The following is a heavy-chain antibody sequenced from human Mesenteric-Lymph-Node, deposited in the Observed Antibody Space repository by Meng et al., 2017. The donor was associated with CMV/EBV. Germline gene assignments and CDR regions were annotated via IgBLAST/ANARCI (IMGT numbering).Heavy chain of an antibody. CDR2: ISYDGSSK. J-gene: IGHJ4*02. D-gene: IGHD1-7*01. Sequence: GESLKISCTASGFIFSVYSMNWVRQAPGKGLEWVAVISYDGSSKYNADSVKGRFTISRDNSKNTLYLQMNSLRAGDTAVYYCARDDNWNYLGYFDYWGQGTLVTVSS. CDR3: ARDDNWNYLGYFDY. CDR1: GFIFSVYS. V-gene: IGHV3-30*03.